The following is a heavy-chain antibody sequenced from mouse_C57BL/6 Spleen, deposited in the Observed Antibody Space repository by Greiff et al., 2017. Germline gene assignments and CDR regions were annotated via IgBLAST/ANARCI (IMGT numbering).Heavy chain of an antibody. V-gene: IGHV1-50*01. CDR3: ARSGSHYYGSRGGY. J-gene: IGHJ2*01. Sequence: QVQLKQSGAELVKPGASVKLSCKASGYTFTSYWMQWVKQRPGQGLEWIGEIDPSDSYTNYNQKFKGKATLTVDTSSSTAYMQLSSLTSEDSAVYYCARSGSHYYGSRGGYWGQGTTLTVSS. CDR2: IDPSDSYT. D-gene: IGHD1-1*01. CDR1: GYTFTSYW.